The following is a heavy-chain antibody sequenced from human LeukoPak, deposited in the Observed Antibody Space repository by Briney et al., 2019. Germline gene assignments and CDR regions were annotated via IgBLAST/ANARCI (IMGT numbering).Heavy chain of an antibody. Sequence: ASVKVSCKASGYTFTSYAMNWVRQAPGQGLEWRGIINPSGGSTSYAQKFQGRVTMTRDMSTSTVYMELSSLRSEDTAVYYCARWGDYSWGIDYWGQGTLVTVSS. CDR3: ARWGDYSWGIDY. CDR2: INPSGGST. J-gene: IGHJ4*02. D-gene: IGHD4-17*01. CDR1: GYTFTSYA. V-gene: IGHV1-46*01.